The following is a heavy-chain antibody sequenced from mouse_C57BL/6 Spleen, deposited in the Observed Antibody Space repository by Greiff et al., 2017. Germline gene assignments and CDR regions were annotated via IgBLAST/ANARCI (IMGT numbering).Heavy chain of an antibody. J-gene: IGHJ2*01. Sequence: QVQLQQSGAELVKPGASVKISCKASGYAFSSYWMNWVKQRPGKGLDWIGQVYPGDGDTNYNGKFKGKATLTADKSSSTAYMQLSSLTSEDSAVYFCARKSYYSNYPDYWGQGTTLTVSS. CDR1: GYAFSSYW. CDR3: ARKSYYSNYPDY. D-gene: IGHD2-5*01. CDR2: VYPGDGDT. V-gene: IGHV1-80*01.